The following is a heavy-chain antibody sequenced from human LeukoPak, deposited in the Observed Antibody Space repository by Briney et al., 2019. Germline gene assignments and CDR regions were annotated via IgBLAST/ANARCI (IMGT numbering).Heavy chain of an antibody. J-gene: IGHJ5*02. Sequence: ASVKVSCKASGYTFTSYGISGVRQAPGQGLEWMGWINPNSGGTNYAQKFQSRVTRTRDTSISTAYMELSRLRSDDTGVYYCARGGYCSSTSCYLDWFDPWGQGTLVTVSS. V-gene: IGHV1-2*02. D-gene: IGHD2-2*01. CDR2: INPNSGGT. CDR3: ARGGYCSSTSCYLDWFDP. CDR1: GYTFTSYG.